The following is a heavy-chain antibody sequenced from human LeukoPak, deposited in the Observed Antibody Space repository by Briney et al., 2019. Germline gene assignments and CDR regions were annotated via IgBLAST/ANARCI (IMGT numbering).Heavy chain of an antibody. Sequence: RSGGSLRLSCAASGFTFSNAWMSWVRQAPGKGLEWVGRIKSKTDGGTTDYAAPVKGRFTISRDDSKNTLYLQMNSLKTEDTAVHYCTTDFVGYCSSTSCYLGDYWGQGTLVTVSS. V-gene: IGHV3-15*01. CDR1: GFTFSNAW. D-gene: IGHD2-2*01. J-gene: IGHJ4*02. CDR2: IKSKTDGGTT. CDR3: TTDFVGYCSSTSCYLGDY.